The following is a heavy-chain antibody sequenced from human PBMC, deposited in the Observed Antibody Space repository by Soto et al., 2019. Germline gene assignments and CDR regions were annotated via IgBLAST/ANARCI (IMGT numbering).Heavy chain of an antibody. CDR3: AIDQNAYCGGDCYLGY. V-gene: IGHV3-30*03. CDR2: ISYDGSNK. CDR1: GFTFSSYG. D-gene: IGHD2-21*02. J-gene: IGHJ4*02. Sequence: GGSLRLSCAASGFTFSSYGMHWVRQAPGKGLEWVAVISYDGSNKYYADSVKGRFTISRDNSKDTLYLQMNSLRAEDTAVYYCAIDQNAYCGGDCYLGYWGQGTLVTVSS.